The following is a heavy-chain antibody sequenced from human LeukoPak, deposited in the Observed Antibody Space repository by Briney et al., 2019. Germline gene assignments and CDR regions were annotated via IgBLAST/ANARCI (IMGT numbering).Heavy chain of an antibody. CDR3: AKGAGGFSYYNWFDP. V-gene: IGHV4-39*07. CDR1: GAFISSGTYY. Sequence: PSETLSLTCTVSGAFISSGTYYWSWIRQPPGKGLEWIGSIYYSGTTHYNPSLESRVTISVDTSKNQFSLKLASVTAADTAIYYCAKGAGGFSYYNWFDPWGQGTLVTVSS. D-gene: IGHD5-18*01. CDR2: IYYSGTT. J-gene: IGHJ5*02.